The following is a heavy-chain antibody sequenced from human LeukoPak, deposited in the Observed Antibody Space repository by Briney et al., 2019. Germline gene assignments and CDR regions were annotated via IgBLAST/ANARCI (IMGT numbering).Heavy chain of an antibody. V-gene: IGHV4-39*01. J-gene: IGHJ4*02. Sequence: SETLSLTCTVSGGSINSRSYFWGWIRQPPGKGLELIGRIDYGGTTYYNPSLRSRVTISIDTSKSQFSLRLNSVTAADTAVYYCARRGGGNYYWIVNFWGQGTLVTVSS. CDR1: GGSINSRSYF. CDR2: IDYGGTT. CDR3: ARRGGGNYYWIVNF. D-gene: IGHD1-26*01.